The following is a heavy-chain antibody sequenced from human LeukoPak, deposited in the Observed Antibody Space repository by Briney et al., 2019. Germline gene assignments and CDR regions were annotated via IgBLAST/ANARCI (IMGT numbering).Heavy chain of an antibody. Sequence: GRSLRLSCAASGFTFSSYGMHWVRQAPGKGLEWVAVISYDGSNKYYADSVKGRFTISRDNSKNTLYLQMNSLRAEDTAVYYCARGPGGSYESHAGLSDYWGQGTLVTVSS. CDR3: ARGPGGSYESHAGLSDY. V-gene: IGHV3-30*03. CDR2: ISYDGSNK. CDR1: GFTFSSYG. J-gene: IGHJ4*02. D-gene: IGHD1-26*01.